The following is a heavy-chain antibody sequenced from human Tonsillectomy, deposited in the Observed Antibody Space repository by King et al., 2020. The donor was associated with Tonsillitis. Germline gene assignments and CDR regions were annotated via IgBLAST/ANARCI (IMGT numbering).Heavy chain of an antibody. CDR1: GFTFSSYS. CDR3: APQLIVGATRVDY. D-gene: IGHD1-26*01. CDR2: ISSSSSYI. V-gene: IGHV3-21*01. J-gene: IGHJ4*02. Sequence: VQLVESGGGLVKPGGSLRLSCAASGFTFSSYSMNWVRQAPGKGLEWVSSISSSSSYIYYADSVKGRFTISRDNAKNSLYLQMNSLRAEDTAVYYCAPQLIVGATRVDYWGQGTLVTVSS.